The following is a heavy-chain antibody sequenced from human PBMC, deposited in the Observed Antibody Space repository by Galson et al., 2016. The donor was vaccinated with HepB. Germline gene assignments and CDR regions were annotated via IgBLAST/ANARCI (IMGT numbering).Heavy chain of an antibody. Sequence: QSGADVKKSGESLKISCKGSGYRFTNYWIGWVRQMPGKGLEWMGIIHPRDSETRYSPSFEGQVTISADKSVTTAYLQWSSLKASDSAMYYCARHSTYCGGDCDFNSEAPFDYWGQGTLVTVSS. CDR1: GYRFTNYW. CDR3: ARHSTYCGGDCDFNSEAPFDY. V-gene: IGHV5-51*01. CDR2: IHPRDSET. D-gene: IGHD2-21*02. J-gene: IGHJ4*02.